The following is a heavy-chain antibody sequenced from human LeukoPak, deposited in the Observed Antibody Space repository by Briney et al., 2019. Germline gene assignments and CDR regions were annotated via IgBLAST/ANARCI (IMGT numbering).Heavy chain of an antibody. V-gene: IGHV3-73*01. CDR3: TGNYYGSGSYADFDY. D-gene: IGHD3-10*01. CDR1: GFTFSDSA. J-gene: IGHJ4*02. CDR2: IRSKGNSHAT. Sequence: GGSLKLSCAASGFTFSDSAMHWVRQASGKGLEWVGRIRSKGNSHATAYAASVKGRFTISRDDSKNTAYLQMDSLKTEDTAVYYCTGNYYGSGSYADFDYWGQGTLVTVSS.